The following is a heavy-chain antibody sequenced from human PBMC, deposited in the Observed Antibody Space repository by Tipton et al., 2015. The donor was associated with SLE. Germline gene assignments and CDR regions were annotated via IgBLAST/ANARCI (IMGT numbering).Heavy chain of an antibody. J-gene: IGHJ6*02. V-gene: IGHV3-30*02. D-gene: IGHD2-2*01. CDR3: AKPRTVYYYGMDV. CDR2: IRYDGSNK. CDR1: GFTFSSYG. Sequence: SLRLSCAASGFTFSSYGMHWVRQAPGKGLEWVAFIRYDGSNKYYADSVKGRFTISRDNSKNTLYLQMNSLRAEDTAVYYCAKPRTVYYYGMDVWGQGTTVTVSS.